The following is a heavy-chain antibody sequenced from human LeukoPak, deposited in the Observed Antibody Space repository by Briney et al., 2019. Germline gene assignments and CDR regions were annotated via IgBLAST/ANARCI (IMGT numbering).Heavy chain of an antibody. V-gene: IGHV1-69-2*01. CDR1: GYTFTDYY. Sequence: ATVKISCKVSGYTFTDYYMRWVPQAPGKGLEWMGLVDPADGETIYAQKFQGRVTITADTSTNTAYMEMSRLRSQDPAVYFCVTDASWGQGTLVTVSS. CDR3: VTDAS. CDR2: VDPADGET. J-gene: IGHJ4*02.